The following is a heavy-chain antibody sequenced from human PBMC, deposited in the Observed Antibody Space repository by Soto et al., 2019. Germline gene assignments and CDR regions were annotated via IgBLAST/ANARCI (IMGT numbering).Heavy chain of an antibody. J-gene: IGHJ6*02. CDR2: IGTAGDT. V-gene: IGHV3-13*01. CDR3: ARDQVGYYYGMDV. CDR1: GFTFSSYD. D-gene: IGHD3-16*01. Sequence: EVQLVVSGGGLVQPGGSLRLSCAASGFTFSSYDMHWVRQATGTALEWVSAIGTAGDTYYPGTVKGRFTISRENAKNSLYLQMNSVGAEDTAVYYCARDQVGYYYGMDVWGQGTTVTVSS.